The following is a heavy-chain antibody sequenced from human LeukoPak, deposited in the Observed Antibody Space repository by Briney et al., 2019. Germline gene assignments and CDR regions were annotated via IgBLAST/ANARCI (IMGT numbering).Heavy chain of an antibody. V-gene: IGHV3-53*01. CDR3: ASSSDSSGSPYFDY. J-gene: IGHJ4*02. D-gene: IGHD3-22*01. CDR2: IYSGGSA. Sequence: GGSLRLSCAASGFTVSSNYMSWVRQAPGKGLEWVSVIYSGGSADYSDSVKGRFTLSRDNSKNTLYLQMNSLRAEDTAVYYCASSSDSSGSPYFDYWGQGTLVTVSS. CDR1: GFTVSSNY.